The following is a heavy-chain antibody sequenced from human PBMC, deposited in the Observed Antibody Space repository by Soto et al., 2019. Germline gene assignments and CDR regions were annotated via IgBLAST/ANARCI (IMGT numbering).Heavy chain of an antibody. J-gene: IGHJ4*02. CDR2: IHYSGST. CDR1: GGSVSIGTYY. Sequence: QVQLQESGPGLVKPSETLSLTCTVPGGSVSIGTYYWSWIRQPPGKGLEWIGFIHYSGSTNYNPSLKSRVTMSVDTSKNQFSRKLTPVNAADTAVYYCTRGGDAYKNGHWGQGTLFTVYS. CDR3: TRGGDAYKNGH. V-gene: IGHV4-61*01. D-gene: IGHD2-21*01.